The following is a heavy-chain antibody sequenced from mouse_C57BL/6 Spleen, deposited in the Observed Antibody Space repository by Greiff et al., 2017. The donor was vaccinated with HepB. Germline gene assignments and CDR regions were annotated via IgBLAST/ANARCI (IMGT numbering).Heavy chain of an antibody. Sequence: QVQLKQPGAELVMPGASVKLSCKASGYTFTSYWMHWVKQRPGQGLEWIGEIDPSDSYTNYNQKFKGKSTLTVDKSSSTAYMQLSSLTSEDSAVYYCARGDYYGSSYEYWGQGTTLTVSS. CDR2: IDPSDSYT. CDR3: ARGDYYGSSYEY. V-gene: IGHV1-69*01. CDR1: GYTFTSYW. J-gene: IGHJ2*01. D-gene: IGHD1-1*01.